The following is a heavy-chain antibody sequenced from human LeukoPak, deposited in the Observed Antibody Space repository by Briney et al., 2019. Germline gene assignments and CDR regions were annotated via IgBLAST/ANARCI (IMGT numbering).Heavy chain of an antibody. D-gene: IGHD1-26*01. Sequence: PGGSLRLSCAASGFIFSDYYMSWIRQAPGKGLEWVSYISSSGSTIYYADSVKGRFTISRDNAKNSLYLQMNSLRAEDTAVYYCARDRVGDWEYFDYWGQGTLVTVSS. CDR2: ISSSGSTI. CDR3: ARDRVGDWEYFDY. CDR1: GFIFSDYY. J-gene: IGHJ4*02. V-gene: IGHV3-11*01.